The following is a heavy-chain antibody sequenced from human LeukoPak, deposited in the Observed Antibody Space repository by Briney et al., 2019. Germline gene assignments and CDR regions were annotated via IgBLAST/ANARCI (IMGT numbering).Heavy chain of an antibody. CDR2: IGAGGTFT. D-gene: IGHD4-11*01. J-gene: IGHJ4*02. V-gene: IGHV3-23*01. Sequence: GGSLRLSCTASGFTFSSYAMNWVRQAPGKGLEWVSGIGAGGTFTYYADSVKGRFTISRDNSRNTLYLQMNSLRADDTAVYYCARVRPGSNYVDFDYWGQGTLVTVSS. CDR3: ARVRPGSNYVDFDY. CDR1: GFTFSSYA.